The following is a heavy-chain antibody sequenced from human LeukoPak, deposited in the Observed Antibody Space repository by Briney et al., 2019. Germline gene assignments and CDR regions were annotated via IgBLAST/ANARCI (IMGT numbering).Heavy chain of an antibody. CDR2: IKADGSEK. J-gene: IGHJ4*02. D-gene: IGHD5-12*01. Sequence: GGSLRLSCAASGFTFSNYYMSWVRQAPGKGLEWVATIKADGSEKYYVDSVKGRFTISRDSAQNSLYLQMNSLRAEDTAVYYCARGGYRNLDYWSQGTLVTVSS. V-gene: IGHV3-7*04. CDR3: ARGGYRNLDY. CDR1: GFTFSNYY.